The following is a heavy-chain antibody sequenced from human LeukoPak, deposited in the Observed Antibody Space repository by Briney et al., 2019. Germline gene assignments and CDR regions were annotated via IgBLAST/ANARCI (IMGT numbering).Heavy chain of an antibody. Sequence: SQTLSLTCAISGDSVSSYNAAWNWLRQSPSRGLEWLGRTYFRSKWYNDYSVSVESRATINPDTSKNHFSLQLNSVSLEDTAVYYCARDRRGSGYDYWGQGTLVTVSS. CDR3: ARDRRGSGYDY. CDR1: GDSVSSYNAA. CDR2: TYFRSKWYN. D-gene: IGHD6-19*01. J-gene: IGHJ4*02. V-gene: IGHV6-1*01.